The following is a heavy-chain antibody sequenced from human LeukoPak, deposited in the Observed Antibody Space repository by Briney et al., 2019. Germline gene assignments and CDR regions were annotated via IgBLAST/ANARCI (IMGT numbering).Heavy chain of an antibody. J-gene: IGHJ4*02. CDR2: ISNDGSDK. V-gene: IGHV3-30*04. CDR1: GFTFSIYA. Sequence: PGGSLRLSCAASGFTFSIYAMHWVRQAPGKGLEWVAVISNDGSDKYYADSVKGRFTISRDNSKNTLYLQMNSLRAEDTAVYYCAKDTARLQRDGYSSSLSAPYFDYWGQGTLVTVSS. CDR3: AKDTARLQRDGYSSSLSAPYFDY. D-gene: IGHD6-13*01.